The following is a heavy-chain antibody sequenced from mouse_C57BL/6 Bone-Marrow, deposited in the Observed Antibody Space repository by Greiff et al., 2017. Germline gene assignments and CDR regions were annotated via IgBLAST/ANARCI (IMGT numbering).Heavy chain of an antibody. V-gene: IGHV5-17*01. J-gene: IGHJ1*03. Sequence: EVKVVESGGGLVKPGGSLKLSCAASGFTFSDYGMHWVRQAPEKGLEWVAYISSGSSTIYYADTVKGRFTISRDNAKNTLFLQMTSLRSEDTAMYYCALDYDYHLYFDVWGTGTTVTVSS. CDR3: ALDYDYHLYFDV. D-gene: IGHD2-4*01. CDR2: ISSGSSTI. CDR1: GFTFSDYG.